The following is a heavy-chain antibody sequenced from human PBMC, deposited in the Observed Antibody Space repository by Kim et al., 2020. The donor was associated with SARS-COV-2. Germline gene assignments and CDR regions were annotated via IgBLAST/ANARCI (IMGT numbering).Heavy chain of an antibody. CDR3: ARNYYSSSWYDHVYYYGMHV. D-gene: IGHD6-13*01. J-gene: IGHJ6*02. CDR1: GGSISSYY. Sequence: SETLSLTCTVSGGSISSYYWSWIRQPAGKGLEWIGRIYTSGSTNYNPSLKSRVTMSVDTSKNQFSLKLSSVTAADTAVYYCARNYYSSSWYDHVYYYGMHVWGQGTTVTVSS. CDR2: IYTSGST. V-gene: IGHV4-4*07.